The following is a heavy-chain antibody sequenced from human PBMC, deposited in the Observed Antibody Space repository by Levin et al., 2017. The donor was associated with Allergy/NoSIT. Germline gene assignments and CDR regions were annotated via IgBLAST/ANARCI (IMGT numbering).Heavy chain of an antibody. CDR1: GFSLSTSAVG. D-gene: IGHD4-23*01. CDR2: IYWDDEK. J-gene: IGHJ4*02. CDR3: AHSTGGGNSAYVDY. Sequence: SGPTLVKPTQTLTLTCTFSGFSLSTSAVGVGWIRQPPGKALEWLAVIYWDDEKRYSPSLNSRLTITKDTSKNQVVLTMTNMDPVDTATYYCAHSTGGGNSAYVDYWGQGTLVTVSS. V-gene: IGHV2-5*02.